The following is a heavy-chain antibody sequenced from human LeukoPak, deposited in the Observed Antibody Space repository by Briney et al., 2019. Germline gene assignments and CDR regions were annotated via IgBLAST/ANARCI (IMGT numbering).Heavy chain of an antibody. CDR3: ARHMSSSGYNSKSYYYMDV. D-gene: IGHD3-22*01. V-gene: IGHV5-51*01. Sequence: GESLKISCKGSGYSFTNYWIAWVRQMPGKGLEWMGFIYPGNSDTRYSPSFQGQVTISADKSISTAYLQWSSLKASDTAIYYCARHMSSSGYNSKSYYYMDVWGNGTSVTVSS. J-gene: IGHJ6*03. CDR2: IYPGNSDT. CDR1: GYSFTNYW.